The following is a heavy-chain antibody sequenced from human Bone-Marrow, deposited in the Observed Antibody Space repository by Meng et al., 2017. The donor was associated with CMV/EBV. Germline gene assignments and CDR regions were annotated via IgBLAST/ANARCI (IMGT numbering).Heavy chain of an antibody. CDR1: GFSLSTSAMR. CDR2: IDWDDDK. V-gene: IGHV2-70D*14. D-gene: IGHD1-26*01. J-gene: IGHJ5*01. CDR3: ARMGYRRRSYDWFDS. Sequence: SGPTLVKPTQTLTLTCTFSGFSLSTSAMRVRWIRQPPGKALEWLARIDWDDDKFYSTSLKTRLTISKATSKNQVVLTMTNIEPVDTATYYCARMGYRRRSYDWFDSWGQGTLVTVSS.